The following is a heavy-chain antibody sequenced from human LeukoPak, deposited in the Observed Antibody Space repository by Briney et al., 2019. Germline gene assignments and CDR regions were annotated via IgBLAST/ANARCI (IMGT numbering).Heavy chain of an antibody. D-gene: IGHD3-3*01. V-gene: IGHV5-51*01. CDR1: GYRFNSYY. Sequence: GESLKISCKASGYRFNSYYIGWVRQMPGKGLEWMGMIYPGDPETRYSPSFQGHVTISLDRSITTAYLRFNNLKASDTAMYYCARGVDFWSGSPYFDFSGQGTLVTVSS. CDR3: ARGVDFWSGSPYFDF. J-gene: IGHJ4*02. CDR2: IYPGDPET.